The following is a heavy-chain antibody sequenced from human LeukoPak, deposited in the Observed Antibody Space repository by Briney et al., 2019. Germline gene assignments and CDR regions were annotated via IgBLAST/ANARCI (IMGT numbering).Heavy chain of an antibody. D-gene: IGHD3-9*01. Sequence: GASVKVSCKASGYTFTSYGISWVRQAPGQGLEWMGWISAYNGNTNYAQKLQGRVTMTTDTSTSTAYMELRSLRSDDTAVYYCAIEYYDILTGYYTGGVFDYWGQGTLVTVSS. V-gene: IGHV1-18*04. CDR2: ISAYNGNT. J-gene: IGHJ4*02. CDR1: GYTFTSYG. CDR3: AIEYYDILTGYYTGGVFDY.